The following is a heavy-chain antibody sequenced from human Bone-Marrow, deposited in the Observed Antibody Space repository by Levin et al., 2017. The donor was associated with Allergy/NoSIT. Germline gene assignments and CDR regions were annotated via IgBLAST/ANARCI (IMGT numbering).Heavy chain of an antibody. D-gene: IGHD1-1*01. Sequence: GESLKISCAASGFTLSSHSMNWVRQAPGKGLEWVSYICDTCTTIYYADSVKGRFTISRDNANGSLYLQMNSLRAEDTAVYYCARGHTTRPGIIDFWGQGTLVTVSS. CDR3: ARGHTTRPGIIDF. CDR2: ICDTCTTI. J-gene: IGHJ4*02. V-gene: IGHV3-48*01. CDR1: GFTLSSHS.